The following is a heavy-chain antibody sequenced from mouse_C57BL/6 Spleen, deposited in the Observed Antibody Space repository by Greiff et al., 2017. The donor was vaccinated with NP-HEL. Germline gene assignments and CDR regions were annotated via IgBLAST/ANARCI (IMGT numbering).Heavy chain of an antibody. D-gene: IGHD1-1*01. Sequence: EVQLQQSGPELVKPGASVKISCKASGYSFTGYYMNWVKQSPEKSLEWIGEINPSTGGTTYNQKFKAKATLTVDKSSSTAYMQLKSLTSEDSAVYYCARKRDFYYGSSYDYWGQGTTLTVSS. CDR3: ARKRDFYYGSSYDY. CDR1: GYSFTGYY. CDR2: INPSTGGT. V-gene: IGHV1-42*01. J-gene: IGHJ2*01.